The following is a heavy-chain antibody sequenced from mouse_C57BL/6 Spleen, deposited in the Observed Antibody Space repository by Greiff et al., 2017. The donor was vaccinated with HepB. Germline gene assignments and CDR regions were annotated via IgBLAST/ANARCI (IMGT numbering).Heavy chain of an antibody. V-gene: IGHV1-82*01. CDR3: ARDSSGHGAMDY. CDR1: GYAFSSSW. Sequence: QVQLQQSGPELVKPGASVKISCKASGYAFSSSWMNWVKQRPGKGLEWIGRIYPGDGDTNYNGKFKGKATLTADKSSSTAYMQLSSLTSEDSAVYFGARDSSGHGAMDYWGQGTSVTGSS. CDR2: IYPGDGDT. J-gene: IGHJ4*01. D-gene: IGHD3-2*02.